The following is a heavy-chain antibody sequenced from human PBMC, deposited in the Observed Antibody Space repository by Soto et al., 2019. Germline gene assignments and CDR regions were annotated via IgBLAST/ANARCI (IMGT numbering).Heavy chain of an antibody. Sequence: PSETLSLTCTVSGGSISSYYWSWIRQPTGKGLEWIGYIYYSGSTNYNPSLKSRVTISVDTSKNQFSLKLSSVTAADTAVYYCAVYMGYCSGGSCSSLDYWGQGTLVTVSS. CDR3: AVYMGYCSGGSCSSLDY. J-gene: IGHJ4*02. CDR1: GGSISSYY. D-gene: IGHD2-15*01. V-gene: IGHV4-59*08. CDR2: IYYSGST.